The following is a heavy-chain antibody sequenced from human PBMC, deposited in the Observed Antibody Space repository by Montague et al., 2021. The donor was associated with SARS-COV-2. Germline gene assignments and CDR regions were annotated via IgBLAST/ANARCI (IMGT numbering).Heavy chain of an antibody. Sequence: SETLSLTCAVYGESFSGFHWTWIRQPPGKGLEWIGDIDNRGTSNYNPSLKSRVTISMDTSKTQFSLRLNSVTAADTGVYYCARGHLGTTMVVVVMVGAQFYFDYWGQGSLVTVSS. V-gene: IGHV4-34*01. CDR3: ARGHLGTTMVVVVMVGAQFYFDY. CDR2: IDNRGTS. CDR1: GESFSGFH. J-gene: IGHJ4*02. D-gene: IGHD3-22*01.